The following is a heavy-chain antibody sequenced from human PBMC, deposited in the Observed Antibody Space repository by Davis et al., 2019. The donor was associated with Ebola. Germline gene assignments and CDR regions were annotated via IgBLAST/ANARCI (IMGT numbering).Heavy chain of an antibody. CDR1: GFTFSDHH. D-gene: IGHD2-2*01. V-gene: IGHV3-72*01. Sequence: GESLKISCAASGFTFSDHHMDWFRQAPGKGLEWVARTRNKASSHSTEYAASVKGRFTISRDDSQNSLYLQMNSLKTEDTAVYFCARDSRTYSFDYWGQGTLVTVSS. CDR3: ARDSRTYSFDY. CDR2: TRNKASSHST. J-gene: IGHJ4*02.